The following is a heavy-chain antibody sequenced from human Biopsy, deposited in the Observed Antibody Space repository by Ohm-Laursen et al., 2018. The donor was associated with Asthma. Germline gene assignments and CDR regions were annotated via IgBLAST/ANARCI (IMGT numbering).Heavy chain of an antibody. Sequence: PSETLSLTCAVSGDSINSGGYSWKRNPQPPRKGPGGRSYPLPSGATYYNPSLKSRVTISVDRSKRQFSLKVNSVTAADTAVYYCARAQDYYDSRGYYRSFDYWGQGTLVTVSS. J-gene: IGHJ4*02. V-gene: IGHV4-30-2*01. CDR3: ARAQDYYDSRGYYRSFDY. CDR1: GDSINSGGYS. CDR2: PLPSGAT. D-gene: IGHD3-22*01.